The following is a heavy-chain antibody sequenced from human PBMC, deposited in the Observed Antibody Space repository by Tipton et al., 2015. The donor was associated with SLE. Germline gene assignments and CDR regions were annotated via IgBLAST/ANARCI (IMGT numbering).Heavy chain of an antibody. V-gene: IGHV3-23*03. CDR2: IYSGGST. CDR3: AKTHDYIWGIMGYFEY. D-gene: IGHD3-16*01. CDR1: GFTFRNYA. J-gene: IGHJ4*02. Sequence: SLRLSCAASGFTFRNYAMSWVRQAPGKGLEWVSVIYSGGSTYFEDSVKGRFTMSRDNSKNTLYLQMNSLRLEDTAVYYCAKTHDYIWGIMGYFEYWGQGTLVTVSS.